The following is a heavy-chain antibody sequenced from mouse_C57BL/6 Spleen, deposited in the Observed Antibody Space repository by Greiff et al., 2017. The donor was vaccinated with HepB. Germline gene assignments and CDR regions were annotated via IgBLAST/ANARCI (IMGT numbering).Heavy chain of an antibody. J-gene: IGHJ1*03. Sequence: EVKLVESGGDLVKPGGSLKLSCAASGFTFSSYGMSWVRQTPDKRLEWVATISSGGSYTYYPDSVKGRFTISRDNAKNTLYLQMSSLKSEDTAMYYCARRGIYYYGSSYGYFDVWGTGTTVTVSS. D-gene: IGHD1-1*01. V-gene: IGHV5-6*02. CDR1: GFTFSSYG. CDR2: ISSGGSYT. CDR3: ARRGIYYYGSSYGYFDV.